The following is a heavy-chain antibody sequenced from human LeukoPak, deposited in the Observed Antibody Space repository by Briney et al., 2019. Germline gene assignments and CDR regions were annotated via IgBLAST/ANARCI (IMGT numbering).Heavy chain of an antibody. J-gene: IGHJ5*02. V-gene: IGHV1-69*05. CDR3: AGGGAVVPAARWFDP. D-gene: IGHD2-2*01. CDR2: IIPIFGTA. CDR1: GGTFSSYA. Sequence: ASVKVSCKASGGTFSSYAIIWVRQAPGQGLEWMGGIIPIFGTANYAQKFQGRVTITTDESTSTAYMELSSLRSEDTAVYYCAGGGAVVPAARWFDPWGQGTLVTVSS.